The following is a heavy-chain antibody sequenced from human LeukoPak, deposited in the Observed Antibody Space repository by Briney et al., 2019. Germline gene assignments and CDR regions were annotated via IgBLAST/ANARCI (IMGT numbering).Heavy chain of an antibody. J-gene: IGHJ4*02. Sequence: ASVKVSCKASGYTFTNYFLHWVRQAPGQGLEWMGWISAYNGNTNYAQKLQGRVTMTTDTSTSTAYMELRSLRSDDTAVYYCAREGTIFGVVPGDYWGQGTLVTVSS. CDR3: AREGTIFGVVPGDY. CDR1: GYTFTNYF. D-gene: IGHD3-3*01. CDR2: ISAYNGNT. V-gene: IGHV1-18*04.